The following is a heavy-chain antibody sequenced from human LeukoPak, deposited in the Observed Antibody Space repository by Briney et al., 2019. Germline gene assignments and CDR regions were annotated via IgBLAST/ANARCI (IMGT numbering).Heavy chain of an antibody. CDR2: IYTSGST. CDR1: GGSISSYY. CDR3: ARRRGITMVRGGRGYYYYYMDV. Sequence: SETLSLTCTVSGGSISSYYWSWIRQPPGKGLEWVGYIYTSGSTNYNPSLKSRVTISVDTSKNQFSLKLSSVTAADTAVYYCARRRGITMVRGGRGYYYYYMDVWGKGTTDTVSS. J-gene: IGHJ6*03. V-gene: IGHV4-4*09. D-gene: IGHD3-10*01.